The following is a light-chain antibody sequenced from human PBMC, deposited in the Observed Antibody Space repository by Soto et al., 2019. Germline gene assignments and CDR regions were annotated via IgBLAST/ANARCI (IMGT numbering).Light chain of an antibody. CDR2: GAS. Sequence: EIVLTQSPGTLSLSPGERATLSCTASQSVSYVAWYQQKAGQGPRLLIYGASNRATGIPDRFSASGSGTDFPRTISRLEPEDSAVYYCQQYGRSPPRTCGQGTKLEIK. V-gene: IGKV3-20*01. CDR3: QQYGRSPPRT. CDR1: QSVSY. J-gene: IGKJ2*01.